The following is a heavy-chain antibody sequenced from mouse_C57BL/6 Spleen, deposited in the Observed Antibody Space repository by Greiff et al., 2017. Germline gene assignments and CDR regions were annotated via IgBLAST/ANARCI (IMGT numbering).Heavy chain of an antibody. Sequence: QVQLQQSGAELVRPGASVTLSCKASGYTFTDYEMHWVKQTPVHGLEWIGAIDPETGGTAYNQKFKGKAILTADKSSSTAYMELRSLTSEDSAVYYCTRNWGDRAMDYWGQGTSVTVSS. CDR1: GYTFTDYE. J-gene: IGHJ4*01. D-gene: IGHD3-3*01. V-gene: IGHV1-15*01. CDR2: IDPETGGT. CDR3: TRNWGDRAMDY.